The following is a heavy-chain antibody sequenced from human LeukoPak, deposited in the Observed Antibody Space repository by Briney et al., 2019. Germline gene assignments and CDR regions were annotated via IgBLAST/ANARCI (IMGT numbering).Heavy chain of an antibody. V-gene: IGHV3-23*01. J-gene: IGHJ4*02. D-gene: IGHD2-15*01. CDR1: GFTFSTYA. Sequence: GGSLRLSCAASGFTFSTYAMNWVRQAPWKGLEWVSGISDSGGTSYADSVRGRFIISRDNSKNTLYLQMNSLRAEDTAVYYCAKDGFESGVGYFDFWGQGTLVSVSS. CDR3: AKDGFESGVGYFDF. CDR2: ISDSGGT.